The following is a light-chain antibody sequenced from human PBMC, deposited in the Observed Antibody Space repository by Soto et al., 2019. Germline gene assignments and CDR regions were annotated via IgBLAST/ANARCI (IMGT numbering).Light chain of an antibody. CDR1: SSNIGNNY. V-gene: IGLV1-47*01. CDR2: RNN. J-gene: IGLJ3*02. CDR3: ATWDDSLSGLV. Sequence: QAVVTQPPSASGTPGQRVSISCSGSSSNIGNNYVSWYQHLPGTAPKLLIYRNNQRPSGVPDRFSGSKSGTSASLAISGLRSEDEADYYCATWDDSLSGLVFGGGTKVTVL.